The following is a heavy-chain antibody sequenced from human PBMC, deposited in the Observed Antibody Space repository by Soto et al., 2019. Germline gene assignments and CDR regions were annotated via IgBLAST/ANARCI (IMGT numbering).Heavy chain of an antibody. V-gene: IGHV2-5*02. CDR1: GFSLNTRDVG. D-gene: IGHD3-16*01. CDR2: VYWDDDK. Sequence: QITLNESGSALVKPTQTLTLTCTFSGFSLNTRDVGVGWIRQPPGKALEWLGVVYWDDDKTYSPSLKSRLTITKDTPKNQVVLRMTKMAPVDTATYYCAHCRGGVASFWGQGTLVTVSS. J-gene: IGHJ4*02. CDR3: AHCRGGVASF.